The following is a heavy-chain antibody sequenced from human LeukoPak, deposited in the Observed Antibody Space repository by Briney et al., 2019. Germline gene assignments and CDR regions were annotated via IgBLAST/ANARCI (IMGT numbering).Heavy chain of an antibody. J-gene: IGHJ3*02. CDR1: GFTFSSYW. V-gene: IGHV3-7*01. CDR2: IKQDGSEK. CDR3: ARSQFAFDI. Sequence: GGSLRLSCVASGFTFSSYWMSWVRQAPGKGLEWVANIKQDGSEKYYVDSVKGRFTISRDNAKNSLYLQMNSLRAEDTAVYYCARSQFAFDIWGQGTMVTVSS.